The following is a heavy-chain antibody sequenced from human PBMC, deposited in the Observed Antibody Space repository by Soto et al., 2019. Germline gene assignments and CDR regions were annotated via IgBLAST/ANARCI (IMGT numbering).Heavy chain of an antibody. D-gene: IGHD2-8*01. CDR1: GYSFSDYH. Sequence: VASVKVSCKASGYSFSDYHIHWVRQAPGQGLEWLGRINPKSGGTSSAQKFQGWVTMTRDTSISTAYMELTRLRSDDTAVYFCARGHSTDCSNGVCSFFYNHEMDVWGQGTTVTVYS. CDR3: ARGHSTDCSNGVCSFFYNHEMDV. V-gene: IGHV1-2*04. CDR2: INPKSGGT. J-gene: IGHJ6*02.